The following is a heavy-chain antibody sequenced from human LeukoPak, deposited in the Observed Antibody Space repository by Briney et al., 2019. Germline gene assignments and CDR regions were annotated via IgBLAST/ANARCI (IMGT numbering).Heavy chain of an antibody. V-gene: IGHV4-59*01. Sequence: SETLSLTCTVSGGSISSYYWSWIRQPPGKGLEWIGYIYYSGSTNYNPSLKSRVTISVDTSKNQFSLKLSSVTPADTAVYYCARDIRDEVRGVIHYYYYYGMDVWGQGTTVTVSS. CDR2: IYYSGST. CDR3: ARDIRDEVRGVIHYYYYYGMDV. CDR1: GGSISSYY. J-gene: IGHJ6*02. D-gene: IGHD3-10*01.